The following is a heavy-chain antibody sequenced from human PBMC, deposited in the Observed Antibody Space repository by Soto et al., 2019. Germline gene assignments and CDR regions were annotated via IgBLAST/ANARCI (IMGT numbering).Heavy chain of an antibody. CDR2: TFYRSNWNY. V-gene: IGHV6-1*01. J-gene: IGHJ4*02. CDR3: ERVSHLGRGHDS. CDR1: RESFSSNIAA. D-gene: IGHD3-10*01. Sequence: LQTLALTGASSRESFSSNIAAWTWIRQSPSRGLAWLGRTFYRSNWNYDYAVSVTSRMTINPDTSRNQFSLQPNSVTPEATAVYSCERVSHLGRGHDSWGQGTLVTVSS.